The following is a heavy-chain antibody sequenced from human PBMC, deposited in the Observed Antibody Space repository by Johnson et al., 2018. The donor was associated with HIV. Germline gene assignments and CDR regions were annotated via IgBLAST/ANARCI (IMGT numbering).Heavy chain of an antibody. CDR3: TRGESRRAVVGAFDI. Sequence: VQLVESGGGLVQPGGSLRLSCAASGFTFSSYAMSWVRQAPGKGLEWVSAISGSGGSTYYADSVKGRFTISRDNSKNTLYLQMNSLKTEDTAVYYCTRGESRRAVVGAFDIWGQGTMVTVSS. V-gene: IGHV3-23*04. CDR2: ISGSGGST. D-gene: IGHD3-22*01. CDR1: GFTFSSYA. J-gene: IGHJ3*02.